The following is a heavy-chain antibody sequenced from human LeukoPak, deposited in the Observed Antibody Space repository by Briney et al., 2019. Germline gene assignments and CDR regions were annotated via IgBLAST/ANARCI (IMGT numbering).Heavy chain of an antibody. J-gene: IGHJ5*02. CDR3: TRFHSSGWYNWFDP. CDR2: IRSKANSYAT. V-gene: IGHV3-73*01. CDR1: GFTFSGSA. Sequence: GGSLKLSCAASGFTFSGSAMHWVRQASGKGLEWVGRIRSKANSYATAYAASVKGRFTISRDDSKNTAYLQMNSLKTEDTAVYFCTRFHSSGWYNWFDPWGQGTLVTVSS. D-gene: IGHD6-19*01.